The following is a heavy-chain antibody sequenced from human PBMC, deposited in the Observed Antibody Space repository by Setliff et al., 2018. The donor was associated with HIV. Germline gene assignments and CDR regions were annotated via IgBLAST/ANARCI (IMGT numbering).Heavy chain of an antibody. Sequence: KASETLSLTCAVSGYSISSGYYWGWIRQSPGKGLEWIVNIHHSGSTYYNPSLKSRVSISVDKSKNHLSLDLTSVTAADSAVYYCARSKSTDYDYYDSTGGRLGAFDIWGQGTMVTVSS. CDR1: GYSISSGYY. D-gene: IGHD3-22*01. CDR3: ARSKSTDYDYYDSTGGRLGAFDI. V-gene: IGHV4-38-2*01. J-gene: IGHJ3*02. CDR2: IHHSGST.